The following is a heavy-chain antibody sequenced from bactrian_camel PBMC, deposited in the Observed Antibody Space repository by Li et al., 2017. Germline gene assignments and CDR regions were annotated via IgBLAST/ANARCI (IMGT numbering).Heavy chain of an antibody. V-gene: IGHV3S60*01. CDR2: IDNDGKT. CDR1: GFSLDEPGMH. Sequence: VQLVESGGESVQPEGSLRLTCTASGFSLDEPGMHMRWYRKAPGKECEFISYIDNDGKTWYPDSVKGRFAISQDNAKNTVYLQMNSLKPEDTAVYYCAPRGGRICGGSQGTQVTVS. J-gene: IGHJ4*01. D-gene: IGHD7*01.